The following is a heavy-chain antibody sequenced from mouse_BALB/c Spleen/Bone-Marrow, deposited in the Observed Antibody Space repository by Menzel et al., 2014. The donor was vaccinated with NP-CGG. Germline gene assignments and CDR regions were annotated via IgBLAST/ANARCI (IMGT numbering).Heavy chain of an antibody. CDR3: AKKPTIGTIGY. CDR1: GFSLTNYG. V-gene: IGHV2-2*02. J-gene: IGHJ2*01. CDR2: IWSGGST. Sequence: VQLQQSGPGLVQPSQSLSITCTVSGFSLTNYGEHWVRQSPGKGLEWLGVIWSGGSTDYNAAFISRLTISKDNSKSQVFFKMNSLQANDTATYYCAKKPTIGTIGYWGQGTTLTVSS. D-gene: IGHD2-14*01.